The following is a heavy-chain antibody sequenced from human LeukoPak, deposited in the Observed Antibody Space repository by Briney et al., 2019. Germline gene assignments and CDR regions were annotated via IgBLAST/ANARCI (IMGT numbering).Heavy chain of an antibody. Sequence: GRSLRLSCAASGFTFSSYAMHWVRQAPGKGLEWVAVISYDGSNKYYADSVKGRFTISRDNSKNTLYLQMNSLRAEDTALYYCARESRHAGAWARGFDPWGQGTLVTVSS. CDR1: GFTFSSYA. D-gene: IGHD1-26*01. CDR2: ISYDGSNK. CDR3: ARESRHAGAWARGFDP. J-gene: IGHJ5*02. V-gene: IGHV3-30-3*01.